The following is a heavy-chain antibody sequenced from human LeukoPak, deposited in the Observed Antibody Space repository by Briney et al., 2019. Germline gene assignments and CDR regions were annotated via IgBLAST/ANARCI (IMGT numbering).Heavy chain of an antibody. CDR3: VRDGYQIHLDY. Sequence: GGSLTLSCAASGFTFSSYDMSWVRQAPGKGLEWLSYISSGGSHPSYADSVKGRFTISRDNTMNSLYLQMNSLTAEDTALYYCVRDGYQIHLDYWGQGTVVTVSS. V-gene: IGHV3-48*03. CDR2: ISSGGSHP. J-gene: IGHJ4*02. CDR1: GFTFSSYD. D-gene: IGHD5-12*01.